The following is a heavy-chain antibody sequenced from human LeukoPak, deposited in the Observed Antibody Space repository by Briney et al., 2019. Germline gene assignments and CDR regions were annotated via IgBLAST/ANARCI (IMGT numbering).Heavy chain of an antibody. J-gene: IGHJ3*02. CDR1: GGSISSYY. V-gene: IGHV4-59*01. D-gene: IGHD3-10*01. CDR2: IYYSGST. CDR3: ARDLLPGENAFDI. Sequence: SETLSLTCTVSGGSISSYYWSWLRQPPGKGLEWIGYIYYSGSTNYNPSLKSRATISVDTSKNQFSLKLSSVTAADTAVYYCARDLLPGENAFDIWGQGTMVTVSS.